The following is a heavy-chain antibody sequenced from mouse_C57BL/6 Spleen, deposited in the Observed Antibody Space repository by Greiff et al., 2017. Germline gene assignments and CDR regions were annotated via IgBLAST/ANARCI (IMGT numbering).Heavy chain of an antibody. J-gene: IGHJ2*01. CDR1: RYTFTDYE. CDR3: TRIHLLEW. D-gene: IGHD1-3*01. V-gene: IGHV1-15*01. Sequence: VQLVESGAELVRPGASVTLSCKASRYTFTDYEMHWVKQTPVHGLEWIGAIDPETGGTAYNQKFKGKAILTADKSSSTAYMELRSLTSEDFAVYYCTRIHLLEWWGKGTALAVSS. CDR2: IDPETGGT.